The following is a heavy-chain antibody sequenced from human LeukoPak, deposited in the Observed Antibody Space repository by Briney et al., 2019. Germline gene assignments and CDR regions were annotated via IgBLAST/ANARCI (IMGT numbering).Heavy chain of an antibody. CDR1: GYTLTSYY. CDR2: INPSGGST. Sequence: GSVRVSCKASGYTLTSYYLHWVRQAPGQGVEWMAIINPSGGSTSHAQKFQGRVTMTRDTSASTVYMELSSLRSEDTAVYYCASVYKYGMDVWGQGTTVTVSS. CDR3: ASVYKYGMDV. V-gene: IGHV1-46*01. J-gene: IGHJ6*02.